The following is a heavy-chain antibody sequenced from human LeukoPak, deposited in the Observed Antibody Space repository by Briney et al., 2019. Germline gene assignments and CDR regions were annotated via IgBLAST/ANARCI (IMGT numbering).Heavy chain of an antibody. Sequence: SQTLSLTCAISGDSVSSNSAGWNWIRQSPSRGLEWLGRTYYRSKWYNDYAVSVKSRITINPDTSKNQFSLQLNSVTPEDTAVYYCAREGLYGDPNWFDPRGQGTLVTVSS. D-gene: IGHD4-17*01. V-gene: IGHV6-1*01. J-gene: IGHJ5*02. CDR3: AREGLYGDPNWFDP. CDR1: GDSVSSNSAG. CDR2: TYYRSKWYN.